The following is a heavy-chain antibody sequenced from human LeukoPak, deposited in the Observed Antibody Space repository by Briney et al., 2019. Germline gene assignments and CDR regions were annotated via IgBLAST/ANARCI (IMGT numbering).Heavy chain of an antibody. CDR1: GDSISSSSYY. CDR2: IYYSGSS. CDR3: ARRRYYDSTGLLD. J-gene: IGHJ1*01. V-gene: IGHV4-39*01. D-gene: IGHD3-22*01. Sequence: SETLSLTCTVSGDSISSSSYYWGWVRQPPGKGLEWTADIYYSGSSYYSPSLKSRVTISLDTSKNQFSLKLRSVTAADTAVYFCARRRYYDSTGLLDWGQGTLVSVSS.